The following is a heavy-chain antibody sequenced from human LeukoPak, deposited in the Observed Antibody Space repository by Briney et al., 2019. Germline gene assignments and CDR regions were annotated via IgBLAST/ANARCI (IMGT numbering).Heavy chain of an antibody. J-gene: IGHJ3*02. CDR1: GLTFSSYA. Sequence: GGSLRLSGAASGLTFSSYAMHWVRQAPGKGLEWVAVISYDGSNKYYADSVKGRFTISRDNSKNTLYLQMNSLRAEDTAVYYCARDWGYDFWSGYYTGDAFDIWGQGTMVTVSS. D-gene: IGHD3-3*01. CDR2: ISYDGSNK. V-gene: IGHV3-30-3*01. CDR3: ARDWGYDFWSGYYTGDAFDI.